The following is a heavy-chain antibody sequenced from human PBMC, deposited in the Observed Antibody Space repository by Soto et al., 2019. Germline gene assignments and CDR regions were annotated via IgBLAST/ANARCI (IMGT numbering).Heavy chain of an antibody. CDR1: GFTFSSYW. CDR2: IKQDGSEK. D-gene: IGHD3-3*01. Sequence: EVQLVESGGGLVQPGGSLRLSCAASGFTFSSYWMSWVRQAPGKGLEWVANIKQDGSEKYYVDSVKGRFTISRDNAKNSLYLQMNSLRAEDTAVYYCARVGDLRFLEWLSSMYYMDVWGTGTTVTVSS. V-gene: IGHV3-7*01. J-gene: IGHJ6*03. CDR3: ARVGDLRFLEWLSSMYYMDV.